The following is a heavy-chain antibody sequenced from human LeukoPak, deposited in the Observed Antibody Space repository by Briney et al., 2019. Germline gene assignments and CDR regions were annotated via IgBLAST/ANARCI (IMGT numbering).Heavy chain of an antibody. D-gene: IGHD1-26*01. CDR3: ARKVGGELTIDY. J-gene: IGHJ4*02. V-gene: IGHV3-33*01. CDR2: IWYDGSDK. CDR1: GFTFSSYG. Sequence: PGGSLRLSYAASGFTFSSYGMHWVRQAPGKGLEWVAVIWYDGSDKYYADSVKGRFTISRDNSKNTLYLQMNSLRAEDTAVYYCARKVGGELTIDYWGQGTLVTVSS.